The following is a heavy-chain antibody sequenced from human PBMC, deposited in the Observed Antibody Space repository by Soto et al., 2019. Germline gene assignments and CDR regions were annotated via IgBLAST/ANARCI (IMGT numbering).Heavy chain of an antibody. D-gene: IGHD2-15*01. CDR1: GGSINTGGYY. CDR2: IFYTGTA. Sequence: QVQLQESGPGLVKPSQTLSLTCTVSGGSINTGGYYWGWIRHLPGEGLEWIGHIFYTGTAYYNPSLRSRVTVSIATSANQFSLPMYSVTAADTAMYYCARRLDDTPETFFNWFDPWGQGILVTVSS. CDR3: ARRLDDTPETFFNWFDP. J-gene: IGHJ5*02. V-gene: IGHV4-31*03.